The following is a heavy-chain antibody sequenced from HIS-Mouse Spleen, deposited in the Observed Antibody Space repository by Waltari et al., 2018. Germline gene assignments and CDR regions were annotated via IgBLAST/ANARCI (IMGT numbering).Heavy chain of an antibody. J-gene: IGHJ3*02. D-gene: IGHD6-19*01. V-gene: IGHV4-61*01. CDR2: NYYSGST. CDR1: GGSVSSGSYY. Sequence: QVQLQESGPGLVKPSETLSLTCTVSGGSVSSGSYYWSWIRQPPGKGLEWIGYNYYSGSTNYNPPLKSRVTISVDTSKNQFSLKLSSVTAADTAVYYCASRSYSSGWYKAFDIWGQGTMVTVSS. CDR3: ASRSYSSGWYKAFDI.